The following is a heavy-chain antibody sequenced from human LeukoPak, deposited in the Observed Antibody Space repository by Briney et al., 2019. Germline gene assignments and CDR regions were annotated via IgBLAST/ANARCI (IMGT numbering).Heavy chain of an antibody. CDR1: GGSISGYY. J-gene: IGHJ4*02. CDR3: ARNFGCSSGWCIDY. CDR2: INHSGST. D-gene: IGHD6-19*01. V-gene: IGHV4-34*01. Sequence: PSETPSLTCTVSGGSISGYYWSWIRQPPGKGLEWIGEINHSGSTNYNPSLKSRVTISVDTSKNQFSLKLSSVTAADTAVYYCARNFGCSSGWCIDYWGQGTLVTVSS.